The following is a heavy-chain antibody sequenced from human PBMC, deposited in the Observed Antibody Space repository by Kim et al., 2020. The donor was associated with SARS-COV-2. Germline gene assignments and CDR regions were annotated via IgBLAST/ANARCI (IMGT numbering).Heavy chain of an antibody. Sequence: GGSLRLSCAASGFTFSSYGMHWVRQAPGKGLEWVAVISYDGSNKYYADSVKGRFTISRDNSKNTLYLQMNSLRAEDTAVYYCAKGAYSSYWYFDLWGRGTLVTVSS. D-gene: IGHD5-18*01. CDR2: ISYDGSNK. CDR3: AKGAYSSYWYFDL. J-gene: IGHJ2*01. V-gene: IGHV3-30*18. CDR1: GFTFSSYG.